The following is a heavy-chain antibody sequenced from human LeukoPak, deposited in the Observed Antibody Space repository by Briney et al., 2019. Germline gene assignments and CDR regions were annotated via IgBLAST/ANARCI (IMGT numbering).Heavy chain of an antibody. CDR2: ISGNGGTT. CDR1: GFTFSSYA. V-gene: IGHV3-23*01. J-gene: IGHJ4*02. D-gene: IGHD3-22*01. Sequence: PGGSLRLSCAASGFTFSSYAMSWVRQAPGKGLEWVSIISGNGGTTYYADSVKGRFTISRDNSKNTLYLQMDSLRADDTAVYYCVKDGYYYDTSGPFGYWGQGTLVTVSA. CDR3: VKDGYYYDTSGPFGY.